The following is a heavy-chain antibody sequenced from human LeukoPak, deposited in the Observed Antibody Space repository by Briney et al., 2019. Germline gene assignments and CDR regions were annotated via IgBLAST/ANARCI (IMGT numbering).Heavy chain of an antibody. CDR3: ARATVVTPDFDY. V-gene: IGHV3-21*01. J-gene: IGHJ4*02. D-gene: IGHD4-23*01. CDR2: ISSSSSYI. CDR1: GFTFSSYS. Sequence: GGSLRLSSAASGFTFSSYSMNWVRQTPGKGLEWVSSISSSSSYIYYADSAKGRFTISRDNAKNSLYLQMNSLRAEDTAVYYCARATVVTPDFDYWGQGTLVTVSS.